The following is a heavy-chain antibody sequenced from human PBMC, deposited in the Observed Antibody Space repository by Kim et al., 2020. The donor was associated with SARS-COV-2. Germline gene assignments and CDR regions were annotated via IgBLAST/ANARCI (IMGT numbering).Heavy chain of an antibody. V-gene: IGHV1-18*01. CDR2: ISAYNGNT. Sequence: ASVKVSCKASGYTFTSYGISWVRQAPGQGLEWMGWISAYNGNTNYAQKLQGRVTMTTDTSTSTAYMELRSLRSDDTAVYYCAREDGMITFGGVIAPFDYWGQGTLVTVSS. D-gene: IGHD3-16*02. CDR3: AREDGMITFGGVIAPFDY. CDR1: GYTFTSYG. J-gene: IGHJ4*02.